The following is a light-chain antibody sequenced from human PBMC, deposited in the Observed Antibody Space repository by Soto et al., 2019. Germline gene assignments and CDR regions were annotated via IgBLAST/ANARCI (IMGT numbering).Light chain of an antibody. V-gene: IGKV3-20*01. Sequence: EIVLTQSPGILSLSPGERATLSCRASQTVSGNYLAWYQQKPGQSPRLRIYGSSDRATGMPDRFSGSGSGTDFTLTINIVEPEDFAVYYCQQYGSSPPYTFGQGNTLEI. CDR3: QQYGSSPPYT. CDR1: QTVSGNY. J-gene: IGKJ2*01. CDR2: GSS.